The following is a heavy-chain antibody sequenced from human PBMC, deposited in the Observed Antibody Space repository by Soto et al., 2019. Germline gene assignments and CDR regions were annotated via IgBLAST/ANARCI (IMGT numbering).Heavy chain of an antibody. CDR2: VWSDGRHK. CDR1: GFTFTNYV. V-gene: IGHV3-33*03. Sequence: GGSLRLSCATSGFTFTNYVMHWVSQTPGKGLEWVANVWSDGRHKWYSDLAKGRLTISRDNSENTVSLQMNSLKVEVRAVYYCATEPDESIWRIGSWGIDNWGQGTLVTVSS. CDR3: ATEPDESIWRIGSWGIDN. J-gene: IGHJ4*02. D-gene: IGHD1-26*01.